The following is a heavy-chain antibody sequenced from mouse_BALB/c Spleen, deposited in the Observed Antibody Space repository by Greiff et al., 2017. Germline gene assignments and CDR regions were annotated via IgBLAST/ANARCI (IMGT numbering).Heavy chain of an antibody. CDR2: IYPGDGDT. J-gene: IGHJ3*01. CDR1: GYAFSSYW. D-gene: IGHD3-3*01. Sequence: VKLMESGAELVRPGSSVKISCKASGYAFSSYWMNWVKQRPGQGLEWIGQIYPGDGDTNYNGKFKGKATLTADKSSSTAYMQLSSLTSEDSAVYFCARSRPWFAYWGQGTLVTVSA. CDR3: ARSRPWFAY. V-gene: IGHV1-80*01.